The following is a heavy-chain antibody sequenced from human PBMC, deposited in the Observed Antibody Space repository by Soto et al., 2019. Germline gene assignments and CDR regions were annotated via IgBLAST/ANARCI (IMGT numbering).Heavy chain of an antibody. CDR1: GGSISSYF. D-gene: IGHD6-13*01. CDR3: ARDLAAVPRAFDY. J-gene: IGHJ4*02. V-gene: IGHV4-59*01. Sequence: LETLSLTCTVSGGSISSYFYIWVRQPPGKGLEWIGSVYYTGTTDYNPSLKSRVTISVDTSKTQFSLNLRSVTAADTAVYYCARDLAAVPRAFDYWGRGTLVTVSS. CDR2: VYYTGTT.